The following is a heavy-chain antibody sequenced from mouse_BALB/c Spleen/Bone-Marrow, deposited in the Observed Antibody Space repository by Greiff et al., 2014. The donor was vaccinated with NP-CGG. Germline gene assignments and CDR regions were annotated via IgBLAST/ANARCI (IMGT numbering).Heavy chain of an antibody. CDR1: GFTFSRYG. CDR2: ISSGGSYT. Sequence: EVHLVESGGDLVKPGGSLKLSCAASGFTFSRYGMSWVRQTPDKSLEWVTNISSGGSYTYYPDSVKGRFTISRDNAKNTLYLHMSSLKSEDTAMYYCARQYGNLGVMDCWGQGTSVTVSS. J-gene: IGHJ4*01. D-gene: IGHD2-1*01. V-gene: IGHV5-6*01. CDR3: ARQYGNLGVMDC.